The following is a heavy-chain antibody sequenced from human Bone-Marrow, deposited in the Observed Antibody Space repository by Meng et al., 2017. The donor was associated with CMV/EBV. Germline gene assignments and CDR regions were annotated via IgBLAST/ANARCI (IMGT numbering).Heavy chain of an antibody. CDR1: GGTFSSYA. J-gene: IGHJ5*02. CDR2: IIPIFGTA. CDR3: ATHSGAARRRAWFDP. V-gene: IGHV1-69*05. D-gene: IGHD6-6*01. Sequence: SVKVSCKASGGTFSSYAISWVRQAPGQGLEWMGGIIPIFGTANYAQKFQGRVTITTDESTSTAYMELSSLRSEDTAVYYCATHSGAARRRAWFDPWGQGPLVTVYS.